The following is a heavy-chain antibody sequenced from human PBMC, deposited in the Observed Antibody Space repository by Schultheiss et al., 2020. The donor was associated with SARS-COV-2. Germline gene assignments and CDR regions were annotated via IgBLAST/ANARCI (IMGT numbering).Heavy chain of an antibody. CDR1: GFTFDDYG. J-gene: IGHJ6*04. D-gene: IGHD6-19*01. CDR2: INWNGGST. Sequence: GGSLRLSCAASGFTFDDYGMSWVRQAPGKGLEWVSGINWNGGSTGYADSVKGRFTISRDNAKNSLYLQMNSLRAEDTAVYYCARAPGIAVGGPMDVWGKGTTVTVSS. CDR3: ARAPGIAVGGPMDV. V-gene: IGHV3-20*04.